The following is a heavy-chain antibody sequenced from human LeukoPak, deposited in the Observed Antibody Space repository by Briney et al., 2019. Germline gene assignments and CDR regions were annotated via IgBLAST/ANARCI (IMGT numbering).Heavy chain of an antibody. Sequence: GESLKISCKGSGYSFTSYWIGWVRQMPGKGLEWMVIIYPGDADTRYSPSFPGQVTISADKSISTAYLKWSSLKASDTAMYYCARRRRSGTYEYFDYWGKGTLVTVSS. CDR2: IYPGDADT. J-gene: IGHJ4*02. V-gene: IGHV5-51*01. CDR1: GYSFTSYW. D-gene: IGHD1-26*01. CDR3: ARRRRSGTYEYFDY.